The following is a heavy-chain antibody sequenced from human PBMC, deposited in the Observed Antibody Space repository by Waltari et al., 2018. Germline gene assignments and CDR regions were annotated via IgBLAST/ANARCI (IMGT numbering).Heavy chain of an antibody. V-gene: IGHV3-30-3*01. Sequence: QVQLVESGGGVVQPGRSLRLSCAASGFTFSSYAMHCVRQAPGKGLEWVAVISYDGSNKYYADSVKGRFTISRDNSKNTLYLQMNSLRAEDTAVYYCARLGATRGFDIWGQGTMVTVSS. D-gene: IGHD1-26*01. CDR3: ARLGATRGFDI. CDR1: GFTFSSYA. J-gene: IGHJ3*02. CDR2: ISYDGSNK.